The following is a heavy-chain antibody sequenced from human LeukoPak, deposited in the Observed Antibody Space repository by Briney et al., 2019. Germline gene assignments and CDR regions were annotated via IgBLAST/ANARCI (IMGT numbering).Heavy chain of an antibody. CDR1: GGSISSYY. CDR3: ARVSRELLWFGEFLFDY. J-gene: IGHJ4*02. V-gene: IGHV4-59*01. Sequence: TASETLSLTCTVSGGSISSYYWSWIRQPPGKGLEWIGYIYYSGSTNYNPSLKSRVTISVDTSKNQFSLKLSSVTAADTAVYYCARVSRELLWFGEFLFDYWGQGTLVTVSS. D-gene: IGHD3-10*01. CDR2: IYYSGST.